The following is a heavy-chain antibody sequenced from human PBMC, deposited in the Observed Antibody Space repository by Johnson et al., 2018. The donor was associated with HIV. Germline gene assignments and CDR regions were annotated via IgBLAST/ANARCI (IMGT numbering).Heavy chain of an antibody. V-gene: IGHV3-20*04. CDR2: INWNGGST. CDR3: AKDMGYDSSGDGAFDI. Sequence: EMQLVESGGGLMQPGGSLRLSCAASGFSVSNNYMNWVRQAPGKGLEWVSGINWNGGSTGYADSVKGRLTISRDNAKNSLYLQMNSLRAEDTALYYCAKDMGYDSSGDGAFDIWGQGTMVTVSS. J-gene: IGHJ3*02. CDR1: GFSVSNNY. D-gene: IGHD3-22*01.